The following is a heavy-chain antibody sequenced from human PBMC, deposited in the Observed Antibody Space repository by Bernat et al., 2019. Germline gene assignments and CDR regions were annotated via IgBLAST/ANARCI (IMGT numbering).Heavy chain of an antibody. V-gene: IGHV4-34*01. J-gene: IGHJ4*02. CDR1: GGSFSGYY. CDR3: ARGFIPRQLAY. Sequence: QVQLQQWGAGLLKPSETLSLTCAVYGGSFSGYYWSWIRQPPGKGLEWIGEINHSGSTNYNPSLKSRVTISVDTSKNQFSLKLSSVTAADTAVYYCARGFIPRQLAYWGQGTLVTVSS. D-gene: IGHD6-13*01. CDR2: INHSGST.